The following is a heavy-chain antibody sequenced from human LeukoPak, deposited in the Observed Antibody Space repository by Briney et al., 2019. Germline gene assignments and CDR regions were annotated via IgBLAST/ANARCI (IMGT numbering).Heavy chain of an antibody. Sequence: PGGSLRLSCAASGFTFNTYAIHRVRQAPGKGLDWVAVISYDGIKKYYADSVKGRFTISRDNSKNMLYLEMNSLRAEDTAVYYCARIYGSGSYWDYWGQGTLVTVSS. CDR3: ARIYGSGSYWDY. V-gene: IGHV3-30*04. CDR2: ISYDGIKK. D-gene: IGHD3-10*01. J-gene: IGHJ4*02. CDR1: GFTFNTYA.